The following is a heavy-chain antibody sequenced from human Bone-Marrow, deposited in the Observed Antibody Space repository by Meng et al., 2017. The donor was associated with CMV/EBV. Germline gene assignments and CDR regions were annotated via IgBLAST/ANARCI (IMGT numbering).Heavy chain of an antibody. Sequence: GESLKISCAASGFTFSSYAMHWVRQAPGKGLEWVAVISYDGSNKYYADSVKGRFTISRDNAKNSLYLQMNSLRAEDTAVYYCARDDSKVVPAAILYYYYGMDVWGQGTTVTVSS. CDR1: GFTFSSYA. V-gene: IGHV3-30*04. CDR3: ARDDSKVVPAAILYYYYGMDV. CDR2: ISYDGSNK. D-gene: IGHD2-2*01. J-gene: IGHJ6*02.